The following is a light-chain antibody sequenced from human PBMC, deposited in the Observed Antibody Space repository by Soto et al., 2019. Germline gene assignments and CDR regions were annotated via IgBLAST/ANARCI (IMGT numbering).Light chain of an antibody. V-gene: IGKV1-5*03. CDR1: QSIDTW. Sequence: DIQVTQSPATLAASVGDRVSITCRASQSIDTWLAWYQQKAGKAPNLLIYKASRLESGVPSRFSGSGSGTEFTLTISSLQPEDFGSYYCQEYRNDYGTFGQGTKVEMK. CDR2: KAS. CDR3: QEYRNDYGT. J-gene: IGKJ1*01.